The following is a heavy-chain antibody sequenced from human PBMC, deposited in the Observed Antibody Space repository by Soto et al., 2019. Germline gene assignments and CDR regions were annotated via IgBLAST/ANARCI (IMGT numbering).Heavy chain of an antibody. V-gene: IGHV4-39*01. CDR2: IYYNGSP. J-gene: IGHJ5*02. CDR1: GGSISSGDYY. D-gene: IGHD6-13*01. CDR3: ARGERAAGTDWWFDP. Sequence: SSETLSLTCTVSGGSISSGDYYWGWIRQPPGKGLEWIGSIYYNGSPYYSPPFKSRVIILLDMSKNQFPLKLSSVTAADTVLYYFARGERAAGTDWWFDPWGQGTLVTVSS.